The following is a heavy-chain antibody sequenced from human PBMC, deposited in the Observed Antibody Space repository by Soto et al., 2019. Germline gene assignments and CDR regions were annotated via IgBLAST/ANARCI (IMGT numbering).Heavy chain of an antibody. J-gene: IGHJ4*02. Sequence: GGSLRLSCASSGFTFSSYGMHWVRQAPGKGLEWVAVIWYDGSNKYYADSVKGRFTISRDNSKNTLYLQMNSLRAEDTAVYYCARKEWELQYYFDYWGQGTLVTV. CDR3: ARKEWELQYYFDY. CDR1: GFTFSSYG. D-gene: IGHD1-26*01. CDR2: IWYDGSNK. V-gene: IGHV3-33*01.